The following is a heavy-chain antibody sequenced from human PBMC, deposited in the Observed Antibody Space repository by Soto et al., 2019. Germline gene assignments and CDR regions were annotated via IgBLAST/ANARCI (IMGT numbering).Heavy chain of an antibody. V-gene: IGHV3-23*01. CDR1: EFTFSSYA. CDR3: AKSGSHSYFDY. D-gene: IGHD1-26*01. J-gene: IGHJ4*02. Sequence: EVHLLESGGGLVQPGGSLRLSCAASEFTFSSYAMTWVRLAPGKGLEWVSSISTSAGNTYYAGSVKGRFTISRDNSKNTLYLQMNSLSADDTAVYYCAKSGSHSYFDYWGQGTLVTVSS. CDR2: ISTSAGNT.